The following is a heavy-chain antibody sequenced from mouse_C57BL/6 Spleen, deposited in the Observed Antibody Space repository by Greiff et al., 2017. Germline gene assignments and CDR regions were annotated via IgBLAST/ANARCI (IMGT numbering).Heavy chain of an antibody. CDR3: ARGANFSWFAY. J-gene: IGHJ3*01. CDR1: GYTFTSYW. Sequence: VQLQQSGAELVKPGASVKLSCKASGYTFTSYWMQWVKQRPGQGLEWIGAIDPSDSYTNYTPKFKGKATLTVDTSSSTAYMQLSSLTSEDSSVYFCARGANFSWFAYWGQGTLVTVSA. CDR2: IDPSDSYT. V-gene: IGHV1-50*01.